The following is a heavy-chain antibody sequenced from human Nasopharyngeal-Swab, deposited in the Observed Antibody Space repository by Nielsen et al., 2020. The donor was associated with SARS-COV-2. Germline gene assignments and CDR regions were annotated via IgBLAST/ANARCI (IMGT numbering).Heavy chain of an antibody. D-gene: IGHD2-15*01. CDR2: IIESGPDT. CDR3: AKEDCSGRSCKSDAFDM. CDR1: GFTFRNFA. J-gene: IGHJ3*02. V-gene: IGHV3-23*01. Sequence: GESLKISCAASGFTFRNFAMSWVRQAPGKGLEWVAGIIESGPDTYYADSVKGRSTIFRDNSKNTLYLQMNSLSAEDTAIYYCAKEDCSGRSCKSDAFDMWGQGTMVTVSS.